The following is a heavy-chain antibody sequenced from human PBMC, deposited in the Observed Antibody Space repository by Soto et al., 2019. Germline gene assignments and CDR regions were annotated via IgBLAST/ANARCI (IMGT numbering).Heavy chain of an antibody. CDR2: IKSKTDGGTT. D-gene: IGHD2-21*01. CDR1: VFTFRNAW. Sequence: GSLRSSCAASVFTFRNAWMSGVRQAPGKGLEWVGRIKSKTDGGTTDYAAPVKGRFTISRDDSKNTLYLQMNSLKTEDTAVYYCTTDSLSGYSEYSGQRTLVTVSS. J-gene: IGHJ4*02. CDR3: TTDSLSGYSEY. V-gene: IGHV3-15*01.